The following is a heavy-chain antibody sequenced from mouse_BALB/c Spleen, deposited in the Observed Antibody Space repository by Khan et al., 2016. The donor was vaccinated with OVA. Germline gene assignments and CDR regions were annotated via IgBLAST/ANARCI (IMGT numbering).Heavy chain of an antibody. V-gene: IGHV1S137*01. CDR3: TRGGGGNRFAY. CDR2: ISTYYGDA. J-gene: IGHJ3*01. Sequence: QVQLKQSGAELVRPGVSVKISCKGSGYTFTDFTIHWVKQSHAKSLEWIGVISTYYGDATYNQKFKGKATMTVDKTSSTAYMELARLTSEASAIFYVTRGGGGNRFAYWGQGTLVTVSA. CDR1: GYTFTDFT.